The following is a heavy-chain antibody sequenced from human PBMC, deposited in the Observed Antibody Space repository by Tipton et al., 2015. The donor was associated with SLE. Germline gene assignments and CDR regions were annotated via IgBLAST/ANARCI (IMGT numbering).Heavy chain of an antibody. CDR1: GGSFSGYY. Sequence: TLSLTCAVYGGSFSGYYWSWIRQPPGKGLEWIGEINHSGSTNYNPSLKSRVTISVDTSKNQFSLKLSSVTAADTAVYYCARVGMTMIPGVPRFYYMDVWGKGTTVTVSS. J-gene: IGHJ6*03. V-gene: IGHV4-34*01. D-gene: IGHD3-10*01. CDR3: ARVGMTMIPGVPRFYYMDV. CDR2: INHSGST.